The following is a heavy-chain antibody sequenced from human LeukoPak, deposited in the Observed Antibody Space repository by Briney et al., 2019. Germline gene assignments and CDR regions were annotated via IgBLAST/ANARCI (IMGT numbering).Heavy chain of an antibody. Sequence: GGSLSLSCTASGFTFSDYYMSWIPQAPGKGLEWVSYISSSGSTIYYADSVKGRFTISRDNAKNSLYLQMNSLRAEDTAVYYCARESGTSTFDYWGQGTLVTVSS. J-gene: IGHJ4*02. D-gene: IGHD1-26*01. CDR3: ARESGTSTFDY. V-gene: IGHV3-11*01. CDR1: GFTFSDYY. CDR2: ISSSGSTI.